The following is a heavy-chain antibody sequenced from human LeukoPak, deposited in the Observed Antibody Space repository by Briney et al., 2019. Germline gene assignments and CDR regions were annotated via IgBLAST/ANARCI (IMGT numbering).Heavy chain of an antibody. CDR1: GFTFSNSW. CDR2: INTDGSSA. Sequence: GGSLRLSCPAPGFTFSNSWMRWVRQTPGKGLVWVSHINTDGSSADYADSVKGRFTISRDNAKNTLYLQMNSLRAAYTAVYDCARDPGLYYLDVWGKGTTVTVSS. D-gene: IGHD3-10*01. J-gene: IGHJ6*03. CDR3: ARDPGLYYLDV. V-gene: IGHV3-74*01.